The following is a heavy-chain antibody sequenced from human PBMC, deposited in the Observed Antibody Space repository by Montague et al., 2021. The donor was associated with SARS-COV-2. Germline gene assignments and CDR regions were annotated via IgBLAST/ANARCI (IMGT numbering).Heavy chain of an antibody. Sequence: SETLSLTCAVSGGSFLCHYCNWFCQPPGKGVLLIGEINHSGSTNNNHALKSRVTMSVDTSKNQLSLNLSSVTTADTAVYYCARGAWQGYGFRLGSFDYWGQGTLVTVSS. V-gene: IGHV4-34*01. J-gene: IGHJ4*02. CDR1: GGSFLCHY. CDR2: INHSGST. D-gene: IGHD3-10*01. CDR3: ARGAWQGYGFRLGSFDY.